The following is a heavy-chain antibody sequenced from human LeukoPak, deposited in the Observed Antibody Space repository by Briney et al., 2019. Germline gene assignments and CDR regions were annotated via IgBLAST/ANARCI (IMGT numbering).Heavy chain of an antibody. J-gene: IGHJ4*02. CDR2: IIPIFGTA. V-gene: IGHV1-69*06. Sequence: SVKVSCKASGGAFSSYAISWVRQAPGQGLEWMGGIIPIFGTANYAQKFQGRVTITADKSTSTAYMELSSLRSEDTAVYYCARAQGYSYGCDYWGQGTLVTVSS. CDR1: GGAFSSYA. D-gene: IGHD5-18*01. CDR3: ARAQGYSYGCDY.